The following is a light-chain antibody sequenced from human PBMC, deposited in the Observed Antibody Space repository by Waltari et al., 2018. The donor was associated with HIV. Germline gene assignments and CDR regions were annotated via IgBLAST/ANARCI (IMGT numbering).Light chain of an antibody. Sequence: QSVLTQPPSVSAAPGQKVTISCSGSSSKFGNDFVSWYQHLPGAAPKLLIYDNDKRPPGISDGFSGSKSGTSATLGITGLQTGDEADYYGGTWDTSLGAGVFGGGTKLTVL. CDR3: GTWDTSLGAGV. V-gene: IGLV1-51*01. J-gene: IGLJ3*02. CDR1: SSKFGNDF. CDR2: DND.